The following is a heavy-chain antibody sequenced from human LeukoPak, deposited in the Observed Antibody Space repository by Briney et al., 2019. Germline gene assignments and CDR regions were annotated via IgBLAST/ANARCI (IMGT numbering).Heavy chain of an antibody. CDR3: AKAHCSSTSCSRADN. J-gene: IGHJ4*02. Sequence: GGSLRLSCAASGFTFNRNDMARVRQAPGKGLEWVSAIDGSGGNTFYADSVKGRVTISRVQSTNTMYLQMNSLRANDTAVYDCAKAHCSSTSCSRADNWGQGTLVTVSS. V-gene: IGHV3-23*01. CDR1: GFTFNRND. CDR2: IDGSGGNT. D-gene: IGHD2-2*01.